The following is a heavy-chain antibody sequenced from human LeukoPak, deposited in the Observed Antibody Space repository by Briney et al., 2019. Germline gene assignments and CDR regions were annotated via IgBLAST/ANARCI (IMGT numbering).Heavy chain of an antibody. CDR1: GFTFSDYY. D-gene: IGHD4-11*01. V-gene: IGHV3-11*06. CDR3: ARADYSNYGYYFDY. CDR2: ISSSSSYI. Sequence: GGSLRLSCAVSGFTFSDYYMSWIRQAPGKGLEWVSSISSSSSYIYYADSVKGRFTISRDNAKNSLYLQMNSLRAEDTAVYYCARADYSNYGYYFDYWGQGTLVTVSS. J-gene: IGHJ4*02.